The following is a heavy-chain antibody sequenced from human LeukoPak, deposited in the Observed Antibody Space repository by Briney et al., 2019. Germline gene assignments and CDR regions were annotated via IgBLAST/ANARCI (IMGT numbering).Heavy chain of an antibody. CDR1: GYTFTSYG. CDR2: ISAYNGNT. V-gene: IGHV1-18*01. J-gene: IGHJ4*02. CDR3: ARVIRGIVVVPAAMFDY. Sequence: ASVKVSCKASGYTFTSYGISWVRQAPGQGLKWMGWISAYNGNTNYAQKLQGRVTMTTDTSTSTAYMELRSLRSDDTAVYYCARVIRGIVVVPAAMFDYWGQGTLVTVSS. D-gene: IGHD2-2*01.